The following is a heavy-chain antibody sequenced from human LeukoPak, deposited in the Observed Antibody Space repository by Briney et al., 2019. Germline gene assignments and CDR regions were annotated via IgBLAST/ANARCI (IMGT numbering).Heavy chain of an antibody. V-gene: IGHV4-39*01. J-gene: IGHJ5*02. Sequence: SETLSLTCTVSGGSISSSSYYWGWIRQPPGKGLEWIGSIYYSGNTYDNVSLKSRVTISVDTSKNQFSLKLSSVTAADTAVYYCARMAAADTDRRFDPWGQGTLVTVSS. CDR2: IYYSGNT. CDR1: GGSISSSSYY. D-gene: IGHD6-25*01. CDR3: ARMAAADTDRRFDP.